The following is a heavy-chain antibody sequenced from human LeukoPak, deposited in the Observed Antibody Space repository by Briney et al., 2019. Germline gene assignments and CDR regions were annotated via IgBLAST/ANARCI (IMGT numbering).Heavy chain of an antibody. CDR3: ARLRRYYGSGSYQIIAYRYYYMDV. CDR2: INHSGST. Sequence: PSETLSLTCAVYGGSFSGYYWSWIRQPPGKGLEWIGEINHSGSTNYNPSLKSRVTISVDTSKNQFSLELSSVTAADTAVYYCARLRRYYGSGSYQIIAYRYYYMDVWGKGTTVTISS. J-gene: IGHJ6*03. D-gene: IGHD3-10*01. CDR1: GGSFSGYY. V-gene: IGHV4-34*01.